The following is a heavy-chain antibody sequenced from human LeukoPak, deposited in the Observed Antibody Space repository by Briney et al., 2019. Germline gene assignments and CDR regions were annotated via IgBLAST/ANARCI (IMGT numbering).Heavy chain of an antibody. V-gene: IGHV3-23*01. CDR3: AKEKGFGYSPLDY. J-gene: IGHJ4*02. CDR1: GFTFSNYA. CDR2: ISDRGDGT. D-gene: IGHD3-22*01. Sequence: GGSLRLSCAASGFTFSNYAMTWVRQAPGKGLEWISTISDRGDGTYYTDSVKGRFTISRDNSKNTVYLQMNNLRAEDTALYYCAKEKGFGYSPLDYWGQGTLVTVSA.